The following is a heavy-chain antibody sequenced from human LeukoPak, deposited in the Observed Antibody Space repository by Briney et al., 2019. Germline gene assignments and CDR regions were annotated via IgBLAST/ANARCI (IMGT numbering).Heavy chain of an antibody. V-gene: IGHV4-34*01. CDR1: GGSFSGYY. CDR3: ARRWFGEAPFDY. CDR2: INHSGST. Sequence: PSETLSLTCAVYGGSFSGYYWSWIRQPPGKGLEWIGEINHSGSTNYNPSLKSRVTISVDTSKNQFSLKLSSVTAADTAVYYCARRWFGEAPFDYWGQGTLVTVSS. J-gene: IGHJ4*02. D-gene: IGHD3-10*01.